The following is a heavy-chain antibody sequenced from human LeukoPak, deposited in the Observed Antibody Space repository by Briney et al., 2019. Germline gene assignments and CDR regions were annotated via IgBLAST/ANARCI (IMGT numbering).Heavy chain of an antibody. J-gene: IGHJ4*02. D-gene: IGHD2-15*01. V-gene: IGHV3-23*01. CDR2: ISGSGGST. Sequence: GVSLRLSCAASGFTFSSYAMSWVRQAPGKGLEWVSAISGSGGSTYYADSVKGRFTISRDNSKNTLYLQMNSLRAEDTAVYYCAKIHCSGGSCRRGTTPYYFDYWGQGTLVTVSS. CDR1: GFTFSSYA. CDR3: AKIHCSGGSCRRGTTPYYFDY.